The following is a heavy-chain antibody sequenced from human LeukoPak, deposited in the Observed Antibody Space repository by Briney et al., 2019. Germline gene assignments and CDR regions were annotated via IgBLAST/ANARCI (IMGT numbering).Heavy chain of an antibody. CDR3: ARVTAAAGTPARYYYYYMDV. Sequence: GASVKVSCKASGYTFTSYGISWVRQAPGQGLEWMGWISAYNGNTNYAQKLQGRVTMTTDTSTSTAYMELRSLRSDDTAVYYCARVTAAAGTPARYYYYYMDVWGKGTTVTVSS. CDR1: GYTFTSYG. J-gene: IGHJ6*03. CDR2: ISAYNGNT. D-gene: IGHD6-13*01. V-gene: IGHV1-18*01.